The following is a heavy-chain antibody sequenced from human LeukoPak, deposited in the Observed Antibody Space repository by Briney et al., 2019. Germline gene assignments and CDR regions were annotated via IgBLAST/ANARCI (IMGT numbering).Heavy chain of an antibody. V-gene: IGHV3-23*01. CDR2: ISGGGGST. D-gene: IGHD3-10*01. J-gene: IGHJ4*02. CDR1: GLTFSNYA. CDR3: AKQYLKSGTGLG. Sequence: PGGSLRLSCAASGLTFSNYAMTWVRQAPGRGLEWVSAISGGGGSTYYADSVKGRFTISRDNSKNTLYLQMNSLRAEDTAVYYCAKQYLKSGTGLGWGQGTLVTVSS.